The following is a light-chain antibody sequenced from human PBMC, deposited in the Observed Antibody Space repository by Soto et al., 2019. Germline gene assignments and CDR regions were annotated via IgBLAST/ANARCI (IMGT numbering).Light chain of an antibody. CDR3: QQSYSSPPT. CDR2: AAS. CDR1: QGLRSH. V-gene: IGKV1-39*01. J-gene: IGKJ1*01. Sequence: IQLIPSPSFLSASAGDRVSITSPARQGLRSHSTRYQPKPGKAPKVLIYAASTLQSGVPSRLSGSRSGPDFTLTISSLQPEDFATYYCQQSYSSPPTFGQGTKVDIK.